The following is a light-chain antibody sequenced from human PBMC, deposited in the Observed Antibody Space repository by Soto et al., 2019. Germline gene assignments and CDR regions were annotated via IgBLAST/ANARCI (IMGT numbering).Light chain of an antibody. V-gene: IGLV2-14*01. Sequence: QSVLTQPASVSGSPGQSITISCTGASSDVGLYDFVSWYQQHPGKAPKLLIYEVTYRPSGVSSRFSGSKSGNTASLTISGLQAEDEADYSCNSYTRLSTYVFGTGTKLTVL. CDR2: EVT. CDR3: NSYTRLSTYV. J-gene: IGLJ1*01. CDR1: SSDVGLYDF.